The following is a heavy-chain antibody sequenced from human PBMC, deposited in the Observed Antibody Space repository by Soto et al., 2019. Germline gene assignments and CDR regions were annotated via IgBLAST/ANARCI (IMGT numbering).Heavy chain of an antibody. CDR1: GGTFSSYA. Sequence: QVQLVQSGAEVKKPGSSVKVSCKASGGTFSSYASIWVRQAPGQGLEWMGGIIPIFGTPDYAQRFQGRVTITADESTSTLYMELSSLRSEDTAVYYCARHLGGNHYYYGMDVWGQGTTVTVSS. J-gene: IGHJ6*02. D-gene: IGHD3-16*01. CDR3: ARHLGGNHYYYGMDV. CDR2: IIPIFGTP. V-gene: IGHV1-69*12.